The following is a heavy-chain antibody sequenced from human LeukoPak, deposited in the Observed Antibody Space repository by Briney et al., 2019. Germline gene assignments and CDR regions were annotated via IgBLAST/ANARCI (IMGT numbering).Heavy chain of an antibody. CDR2: IYYSGST. V-gene: IGHV4-59*01. CDR3: ARVLYYYDSSGYTLDEYYFDY. D-gene: IGHD3-22*01. CDR1: GGSISSYY. J-gene: IGHJ4*02. Sequence: SETLSLTCTVSGGSISSYYWSWIRQPPGKGLEWIGYIYYSGSTNYNPSLKSRVTTSVDTSKNQFSLKLSSVTAADTAVYYCARVLYYYDSSGYTLDEYYFDYWGQGTLVTVSS.